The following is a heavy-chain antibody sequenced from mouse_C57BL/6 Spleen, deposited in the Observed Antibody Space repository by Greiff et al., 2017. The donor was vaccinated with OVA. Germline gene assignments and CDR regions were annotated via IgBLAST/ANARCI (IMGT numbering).Heavy chain of an antibody. D-gene: IGHD1-1*01. J-gene: IGHJ1*03. Sequence: VMLVESGPGLVQPSQSLSITCTVSGFSLTSYGVHWVRQSPGKGLEWLGVIWRGGSTDYNAAFMSRLSITKDNSKSQVFFKMNSLQADDTAIYYCATVVEEGWYFDVWGTGTTVTVSS. V-gene: IGHV2-5*01. CDR3: ATVVEEGWYFDV. CDR1: GFSLTSYG. CDR2: IWRGGST.